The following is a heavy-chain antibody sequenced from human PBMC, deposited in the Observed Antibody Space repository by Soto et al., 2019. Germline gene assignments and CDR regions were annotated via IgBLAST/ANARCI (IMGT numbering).Heavy chain of an antibody. CDR3: ASATYYSDTGGSPPIDY. CDR2: IYYSGSA. J-gene: IGHJ4*02. Sequence: SGTLCLTCTASGGTIRSGGFYWIWLGQPPGKDLEGIGYIYYSGSANYNPALKSRVTISVDTSRNQFSLKLNSVTAADTAVYFCASATYYSDTGGSPPIDYWGQGTLVTVSS. D-gene: IGHD3-22*01. V-gene: IGHV4-30-4*01. CDR1: GGTIRSGGFY.